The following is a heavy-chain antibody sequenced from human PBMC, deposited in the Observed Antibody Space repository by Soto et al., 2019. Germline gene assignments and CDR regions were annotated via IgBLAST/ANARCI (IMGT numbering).Heavy chain of an antibody. J-gene: IGHJ3*02. CDR2: IIPIFGTA. V-gene: IGHV1-69*01. Sequence: QVQLVQSGAEVKKPGSSVKVSCKASGGTFSSYAISWVRQAPGQGLEWMGGIIPIFGTANYAQKFQGRVTITADEPTSTAYMELSSLRSDDTAVYYCATWQGVEMATGSNPDAFDIWGQGTMVTVSS. CDR3: ATWQGVEMATGSNPDAFDI. CDR1: GGTFSSYA. D-gene: IGHD3-16*02.